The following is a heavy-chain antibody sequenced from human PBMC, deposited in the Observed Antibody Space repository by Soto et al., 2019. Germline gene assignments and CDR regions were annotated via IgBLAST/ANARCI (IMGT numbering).Heavy chain of an antibody. CDR1: GGSISPYY. CDR2: VYYSGNT. CDR3: ARKGAAASYAHYYMDV. J-gene: IGHJ6*03. V-gene: IGHV4-59*01. D-gene: IGHD6-13*01. Sequence: SETLSLTCTVSGGSISPYYWSWIRQPPWKGLEWIGYVYYSGNTNYNPSLESRVTISVDTSRNRFSLNLTSATAADTAVYYCARKGAAASYAHYYMDVWGRGPAVTVSS.